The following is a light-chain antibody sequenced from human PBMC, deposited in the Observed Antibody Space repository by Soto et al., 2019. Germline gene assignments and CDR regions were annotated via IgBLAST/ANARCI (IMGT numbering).Light chain of an antibody. CDR3: QQRSNWPPVIT. Sequence: EIVLTQSPATLSLSPGDRATLSCRASQTFSSHLAWYQQKPGQAPRLLIYDASKRATGIPARFSGRGSGTDFTLTISSLESEDFAVYSCQQRSNWPPVITFGQGTRLEIK. CDR1: QTFSSH. J-gene: IGKJ5*01. CDR2: DAS. V-gene: IGKV3-11*01.